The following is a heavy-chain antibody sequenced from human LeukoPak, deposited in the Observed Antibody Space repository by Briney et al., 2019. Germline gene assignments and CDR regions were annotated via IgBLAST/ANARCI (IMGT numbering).Heavy chain of an antibody. V-gene: IGHV3-30*02. CDR3: AKDPIRGVRPYYFSS. CDR2: IHYDGSNK. D-gene: IGHD3-10*01. J-gene: IGHJ4*02. CDR1: GFTFSSYG. Sequence: PGGSLRLSCAASGFTFSSYGMQWVRPAPGQGLEWVAFIHYDGSNKYYANSVKGRFTISRDNSKNTLYLHMNSLRAEDTAVYYCAKDPIRGVRPYYFSSWGQGTLVTVSS.